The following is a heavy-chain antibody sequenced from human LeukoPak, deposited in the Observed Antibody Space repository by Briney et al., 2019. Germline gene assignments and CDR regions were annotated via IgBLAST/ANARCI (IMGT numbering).Heavy chain of an antibody. D-gene: IGHD6-19*01. CDR1: GFTFSSYS. CDR3: ATRGRQSSGRANFDH. J-gene: IGHJ4*02. Sequence: GGSLRLSCAASGFTFSSYSMNWVRQAPGKGLEWVSSISSSSSYIYYADSVKGRFTISRDNAKNSLYLQMNSLRAEDTAVYYCATRGRQSSGRANFDHWGQGTLVTVSS. V-gene: IGHV3-21*01. CDR2: ISSSSSYI.